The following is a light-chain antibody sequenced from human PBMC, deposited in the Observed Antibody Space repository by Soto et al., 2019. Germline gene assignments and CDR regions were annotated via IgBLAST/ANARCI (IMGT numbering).Light chain of an antibody. CDR1: SSDVGAYNH. CDR2: DVN. Sequence: QSALTQPAPVSGSPGQSIAISCTGTSSDVGAYNHVSWYQQHPGKAPKLMIYDVNSRPSGVSDRFSGSKSGNTASLTISGLQAEDEADYYCSSYATSSVVFGGGTKLTVL. J-gene: IGLJ2*01. V-gene: IGLV2-14*03. CDR3: SSYATSSVV.